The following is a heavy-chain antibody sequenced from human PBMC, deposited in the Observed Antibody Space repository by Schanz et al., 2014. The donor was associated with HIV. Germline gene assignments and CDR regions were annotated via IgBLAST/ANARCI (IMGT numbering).Heavy chain of an antibody. CDR1: GFVFSSYA. V-gene: IGHV3-48*03. D-gene: IGHD6-19*01. CDR2: ISNSGSLK. J-gene: IGHJ4*02. Sequence: AQLVESGGGLVQPGGSLRLSCAASGFVFSSYAMHWVRQAPGKGLEWLSRISNSGSLKSYADSVKGRFTISRDNAKNLLYLQLNSLRDDDTAVYYCARDCLGGCPADYWGQGTLIIVSS. CDR3: ARDCLGGCPADY.